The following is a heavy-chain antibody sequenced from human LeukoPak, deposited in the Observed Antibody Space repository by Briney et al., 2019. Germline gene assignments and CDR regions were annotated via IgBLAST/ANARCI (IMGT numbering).Heavy chain of an antibody. V-gene: IGHV3-53*01. CDR3: ARGYCSGGSCYGSDLRYYFDY. D-gene: IGHD2-15*01. Sequence: GGSLRLSCAASGFTVSSNYMSWVRQAPGKGLEWVSVIYSGGTTDYADSVKGRFTISRDNSKNTLYLQMNSLRAEDTAVYYCARGYCSGGSCYGSDLRYYFDYWGQGTLVTVSS. CDR2: IYSGGTT. CDR1: GFTVSSNY. J-gene: IGHJ4*02.